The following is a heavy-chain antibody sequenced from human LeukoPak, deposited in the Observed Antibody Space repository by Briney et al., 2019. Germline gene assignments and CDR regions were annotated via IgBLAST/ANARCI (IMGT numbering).Heavy chain of an antibody. CDR3: AGEDYRGYRFDY. V-gene: IGHV4-59*01. CDR1: GGSISNYY. CDR2: INYSGNT. Sequence: PSETLSLTCTVSGGSISNYYWSWIRQPPGKGLEWIGYINYSGNTNYNPSLKSRANISVDTSKNQFSLKLSSVTAADTAVYYCAGEDYRGYRFDYWGQGTLVTVSS. D-gene: IGHD4-23*01. J-gene: IGHJ4*02.